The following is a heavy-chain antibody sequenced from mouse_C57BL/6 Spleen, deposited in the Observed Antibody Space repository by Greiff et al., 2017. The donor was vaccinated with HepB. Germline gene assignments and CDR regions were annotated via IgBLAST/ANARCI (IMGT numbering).Heavy chain of an antibody. V-gene: IGHV1-64*01. CDR2: IHPNSGST. Sequence: VQLQQPGAELVKPGASVKLSCKASGYTFTSYWMHWVKQRPGQGLEWIGMIHPNSGSTNYNEKVKSKATLTVAKSSGTTYLQLSSLTSEDSAVYYCARYYYDYLYYFDYWGQGTTLTVSS. CDR3: ARYYYDYLYYFDY. D-gene: IGHD2-4*01. CDR1: GYTFTSYW. J-gene: IGHJ2*01.